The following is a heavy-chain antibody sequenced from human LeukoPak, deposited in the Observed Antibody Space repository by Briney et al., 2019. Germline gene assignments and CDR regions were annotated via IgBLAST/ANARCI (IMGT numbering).Heavy chain of an antibody. V-gene: IGHV3-9*01. CDR1: GFIFDDYA. D-gene: IGHD6-13*01. CDR2: ISWNSGSI. Sequence: PGGSLRLSCAASGFIFDDYAMHWVRQAPGKGLEWVSGISWNSGSIGYADSVKGRFTISRDNAKNSLYLQMNSLRAEDTALYYCAKGRGIADDAFDVWGQGTMVTVSS. J-gene: IGHJ3*01. CDR3: AKGRGIADDAFDV.